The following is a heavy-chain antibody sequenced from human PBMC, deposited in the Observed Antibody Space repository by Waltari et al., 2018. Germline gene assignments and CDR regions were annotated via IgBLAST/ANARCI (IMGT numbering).Heavy chain of an antibody. V-gene: IGHV4-34*01. CDR1: GGSFSGYY. J-gene: IGHJ6*02. D-gene: IGHD6-13*01. Sequence: QVQLQQWGAGLLKPSETLSLTCAVYGGSFSGYYWSWIRQPPGKGLEWIGEINHSGSTNYNPSLKSRVTISVDTSKNQFSLKLSSVTAADTAVYYCARGRRGDSSSWYYYYYYGMDVWGQGTTVTVSS. CDR3: ARGRRGDSSSWYYYYYYGMDV. CDR2: INHSGST.